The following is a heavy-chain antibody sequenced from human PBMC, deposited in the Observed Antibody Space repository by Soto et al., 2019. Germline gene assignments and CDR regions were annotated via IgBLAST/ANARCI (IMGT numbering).Heavy chain of an antibody. Sequence: QLQLQESGSGLVRPSQTLSLTCAVSGGSISSGGYSCNSIRQPPGKGLEWIGYIYHSGSTLYNPSLKSRVTISVDKSKNQFSLKLTSVTAADTAVYYCARDQLEGNWFDPWGQGTLVTVSS. D-gene: IGHD1-1*01. CDR1: GGSISSGGYS. CDR2: IYHSGST. CDR3: ARDQLEGNWFDP. J-gene: IGHJ5*02. V-gene: IGHV4-30-2*01.